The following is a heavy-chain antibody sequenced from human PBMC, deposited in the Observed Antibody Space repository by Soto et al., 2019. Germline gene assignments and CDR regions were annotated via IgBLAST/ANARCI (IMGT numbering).Heavy chain of an antibody. Sequence: QVQLVQSGAEVKKPGSSVKVSCKASGGTFSGYAISWVRQSPGPGLEWMGDIIPMFGTSNYAQKFQGRVTITADESTSTAYMELSSLRSEDTAVYYCARGSCSSTSCYKEYYFDLWGQGTLVTVSS. J-gene: IGHJ4*02. D-gene: IGHD2-2*02. CDR2: IIPMFGTS. CDR3: ARGSCSSTSCYKEYYFDL. V-gene: IGHV1-69*01. CDR1: GGTFSGYA.